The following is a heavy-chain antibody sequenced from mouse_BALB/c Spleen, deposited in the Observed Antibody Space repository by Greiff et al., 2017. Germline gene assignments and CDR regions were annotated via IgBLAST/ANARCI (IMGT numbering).Heavy chain of an antibody. D-gene: IGHD3-3*01. V-gene: IGHV1-5*01. Sequence: VQLQQSGTVLARPGASVKMSCKASGYSFTSYWMHWVNQRPGQGLEWIVAIYPGNSDTSYNQKFKGKAKLTAVTSASTAYMELSSLTNEDSAVYYCPGNKGTNWGQGTTLTVSA. CDR2: IYPGNSDT. CDR3: PGNKGTN. J-gene: IGHJ2*01. CDR1: GYSFTSYW.